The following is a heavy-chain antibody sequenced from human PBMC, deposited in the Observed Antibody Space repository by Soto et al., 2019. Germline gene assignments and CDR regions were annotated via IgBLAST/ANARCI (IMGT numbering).Heavy chain of an antibody. CDR2: MNPNSGNT. D-gene: IGHD3-16*02. Sequence: ASVKVSCKASGYTFTSYDINWVRQATGQGLEWMGWMNPNSGNTGYAQKFQGRVTMTRNTSISTAYMELSSLRSEDTAVYYCARDGDYIWGSYRYTNFDYWGQGTLVTVSS. CDR1: GYTFTSYD. J-gene: IGHJ4*02. CDR3: ARDGDYIWGSYRYTNFDY. V-gene: IGHV1-8*01.